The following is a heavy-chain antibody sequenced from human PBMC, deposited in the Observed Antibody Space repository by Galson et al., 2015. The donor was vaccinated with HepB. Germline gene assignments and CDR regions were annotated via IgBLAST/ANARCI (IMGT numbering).Heavy chain of an antibody. Sequence: SVKVSCKASGYTFTSYGISWVRQAPGQGLEWMGWISAYNGNTNYAQKLQGRVTMTTDTSTSTAYMELRSLRSDDTAVYYRARDRIAVAGRNDAFDIWGQGTMVTVSS. CDR3: ARDRIAVAGRNDAFDI. J-gene: IGHJ3*02. V-gene: IGHV1-18*04. D-gene: IGHD6-19*01. CDR2: ISAYNGNT. CDR1: GYTFTSYG.